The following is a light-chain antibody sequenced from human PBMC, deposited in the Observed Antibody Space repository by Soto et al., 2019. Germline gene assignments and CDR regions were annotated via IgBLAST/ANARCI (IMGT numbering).Light chain of an antibody. CDR2: WAS. CDR3: QHSGGSPFFT. J-gene: IGKJ3*01. CDR1: QSVLYSSNNKNY. Sequence: DIVMTQSPDSLAVSLGERATINCKSSQSVLYSSNNKNYLAWYQQKPGQPPKLLIYWASTRESGVPDRFSGSGSGTDFTLTISSLQAEDVAVYYCQHSGGSPFFTFGPGTIVDIK. V-gene: IGKV4-1*01.